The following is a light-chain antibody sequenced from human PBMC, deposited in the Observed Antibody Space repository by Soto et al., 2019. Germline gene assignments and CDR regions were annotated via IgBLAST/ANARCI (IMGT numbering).Light chain of an antibody. J-gene: IGLJ1*01. CDR1: SSDVGGYNY. CDR2: YVS. V-gene: IGLV2-14*01. Sequence: QSVLTQPASVSGSPGQSITISCTGTSSDVGGYNYVSWYQQHPGKAPKLMIYYVSNRPSGISNRFSGSKSGNTASLTISGLQAEDEADYYCSSYTGSSTYVFVTGAKVTVL. CDR3: SSYTGSSTYV.